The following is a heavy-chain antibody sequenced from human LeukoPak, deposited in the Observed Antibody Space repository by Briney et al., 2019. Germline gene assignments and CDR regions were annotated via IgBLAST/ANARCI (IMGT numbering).Heavy chain of an antibody. V-gene: IGHV4-39*01. D-gene: IGHD3-10*01. CDR3: ARNGNRGIEY. CDR1: GGSVNNSSYY. J-gene: IGHJ4*02. CDR2: SHYSGST. Sequence: SETLSLTCTVSGGSVNNSSYYWGWIRQPPGKGLEWIGTSHYSGSTYYNPSLKSRVTISVDTSKNQFSLNLSSVTAADTAVYYCARNGNRGIEYWGRGTLVTVSS.